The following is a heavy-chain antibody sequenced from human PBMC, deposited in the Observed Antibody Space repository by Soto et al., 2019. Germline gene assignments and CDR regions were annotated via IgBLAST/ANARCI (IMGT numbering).Heavy chain of an antibody. V-gene: IGHV3-64*01. Sequence: PGGSLRLSCAASGFTFSSYAMHWVRRAPGKGLEYVSAISSNGGYTYYANSVKGRFTISRDNSKNTLYLQMGSLRAEDMAVYYCARAFNTAMVIHDAFDIWGQGTMVTVSS. CDR3: ARAFNTAMVIHDAFDI. CDR1: GFTFSSYA. J-gene: IGHJ3*02. D-gene: IGHD5-18*01. CDR2: ISSNGGYT.